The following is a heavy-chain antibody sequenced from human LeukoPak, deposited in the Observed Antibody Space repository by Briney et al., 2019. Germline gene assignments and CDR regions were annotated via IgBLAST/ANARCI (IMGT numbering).Heavy chain of an antibody. D-gene: IGHD6-13*01. CDR3: ARGGYSSSLDY. CDR2: ISSSSSYI. Sequence: PGGSLRLSCAASVFTFSNYSMNWVRQAPGKGLEWVSSISSSSSYIYYADSMKGRFTISRDNAKSSLYLQMNSLRAEDTAVYYCARGGYSSSLDYWGQGTLVTVSS. V-gene: IGHV3-21*01. J-gene: IGHJ4*02. CDR1: VFTFSNYS.